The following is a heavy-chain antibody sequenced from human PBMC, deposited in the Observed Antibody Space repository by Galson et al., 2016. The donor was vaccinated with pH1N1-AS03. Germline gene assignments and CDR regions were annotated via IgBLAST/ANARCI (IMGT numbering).Heavy chain of an antibody. Sequence: SLRLSCAASGFTFSIYAMHWVRQAPGKGLEWVSGVGGVDGSLWYAESVKGRFTVSRDNSKGTLDLQMNSLRADDTAVYYCARGSGSPHWFDPGGQGTLVTVSS. CDR1: GFTFSIYA. D-gene: IGHD3-3*01. V-gene: IGHV3-23*01. J-gene: IGHJ5*02. CDR3: ARGSGSPHWFDP. CDR2: VGGVDGSL.